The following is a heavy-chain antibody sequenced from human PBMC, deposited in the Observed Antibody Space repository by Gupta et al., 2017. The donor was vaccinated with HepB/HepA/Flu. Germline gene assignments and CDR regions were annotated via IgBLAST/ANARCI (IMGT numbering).Heavy chain of an antibody. CDR2: IYSGGTT. CDR1: GFTVSDSY. CDR3: ARVVVVTGQILSFDV. J-gene: IGHJ3*01. Sequence: EVLLVESGGDLVQPGGSLRLSCAASGFTVSDSYLSWVRQAPGKGLEWVSSIYSGGTTYYADSVKGRVIISRDNSKNTLDLQMNSLRAEDTAFYYCARVVVVTGQILSFDVWGQGTLVSVSS. D-gene: IGHD2-21*02. V-gene: IGHV3-66*01.